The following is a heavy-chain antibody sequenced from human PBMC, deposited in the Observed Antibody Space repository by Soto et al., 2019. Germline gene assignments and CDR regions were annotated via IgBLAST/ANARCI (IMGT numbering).Heavy chain of an antibody. D-gene: IGHD4-17*01. CDR3: ARRYGASFDY. CDR2: IYYSGST. V-gene: IGHV4-59*01. Sequence: SETLSLTCSVSGGSIGSYYWSWIRQPPGKGLEWIGYIYYSGSTNYNPSLKRRVTISVDTSKNQFSLKLSSVTAADTAVYYCARRYGASFDYWGQGTLVTVSS. J-gene: IGHJ4*02. CDR1: GGSIGSYY.